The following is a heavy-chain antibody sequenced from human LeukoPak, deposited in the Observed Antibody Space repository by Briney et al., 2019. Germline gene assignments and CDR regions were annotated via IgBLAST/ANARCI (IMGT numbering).Heavy chain of an antibody. CDR2: MNSNSGNT. D-gene: IGHD2-8*02. J-gene: IGHJ4*02. Sequence: ASVKVSCKASGYTFTSYDINWVRQATGQGLEWMGWMNSNSGNTGYAQKFQGRVTMTRNTSISTAYMELSSLSSEDTAMYYCAKSRTTGSASSDYWGQGTLVTVSS. CDR3: AKSRTTGSASSDY. V-gene: IGHV1-8*01. CDR1: GYTFTSYD.